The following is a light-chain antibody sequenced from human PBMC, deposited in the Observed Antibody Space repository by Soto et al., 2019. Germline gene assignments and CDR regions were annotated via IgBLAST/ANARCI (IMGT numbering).Light chain of an antibody. J-gene: IGKJ1*01. V-gene: IGKV1-5*01. Sequence: DIQMTQSPPTLSASVGDRVTITCRASQSIRHYLAWYQQMPGKAPKLLIYGASTLQSGVPSRFSGSGSGTELTLPLSSLQPDDFGTNVCQHHNSYSQTFGQGTQVEIK. CDR3: QHHNSYSQT. CDR2: GAS. CDR1: QSIRHY.